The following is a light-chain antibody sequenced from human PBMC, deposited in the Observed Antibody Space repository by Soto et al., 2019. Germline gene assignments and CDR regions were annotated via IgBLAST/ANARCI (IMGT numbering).Light chain of an antibody. CDR3: SSYAGSNIPFV. V-gene: IGLV2-8*01. CDR1: SSDIGGYNS. J-gene: IGLJ1*01. Sequence: QSVLTQPPSASGAPGQSVTISCTGASSDIGGYNSVSWYQQHPGKAPKLMIYEVNQRPTGVPDRFSGSKSGNMASLTVSGLQAEDEADYYCSSYAGSNIPFVFGSGTKLTVL. CDR2: EVN.